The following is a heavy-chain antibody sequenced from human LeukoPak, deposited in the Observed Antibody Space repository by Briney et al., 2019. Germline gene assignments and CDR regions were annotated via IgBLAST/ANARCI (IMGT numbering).Heavy chain of an antibody. J-gene: IGHJ4*02. CDR1: GFTFSSYG. CDR2: IRHDGSNK. D-gene: IGHD5-18*01. Sequence: GGSLRLSCAASGFTFSSYGMHWVRQAPGKGLEWVAFIRHDGSNKYYADSVKGRFTISRDNSKNTLYLQMNSLGAEDTAVYYCAKVGSGYSYYFDYWGQGTLVTVSS. CDR3: AKVGSGYSYYFDY. V-gene: IGHV3-30*02.